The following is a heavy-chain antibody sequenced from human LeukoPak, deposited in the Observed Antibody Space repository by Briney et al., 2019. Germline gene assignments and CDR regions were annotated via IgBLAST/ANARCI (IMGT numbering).Heavy chain of an antibody. CDR1: GGSISSYY. V-gene: IGHV4-4*07. CDR2: IYTSGST. D-gene: IGHD3-22*01. J-gene: IGHJ4*02. CDR3: ARSRGDYYDSSGYYDTTWHFDY. Sequence: PSETLSLTCTVSGGSISSYYWSWLRQPAGKGLEWIGRIYTSGSTNYNPSLKSRVTMSVDTSKNQFSLKLSSVTAADTAVYYCARSRGDYYDSSGYYDTTWHFDYWGQGTLVTVSS.